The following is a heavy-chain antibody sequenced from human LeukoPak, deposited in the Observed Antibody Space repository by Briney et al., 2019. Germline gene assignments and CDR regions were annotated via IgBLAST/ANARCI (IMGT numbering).Heavy chain of an antibody. V-gene: IGHV3-21*01. CDR1: GFTFSSYS. CDR2: ISSSSSYI. D-gene: IGHD6-13*01. CDR3: ASSKQQLVMGGYY. Sequence: PGGSLRLSCAASGFTFSSYSMNWVRQAPGKGLEWVSSISSSSSYIYYADSVKGRFTISRDTAKNSLYLQMNSLRAEDTAVYYCASSKQQLVMGGYYWGQGTLVTVSS. J-gene: IGHJ4*02.